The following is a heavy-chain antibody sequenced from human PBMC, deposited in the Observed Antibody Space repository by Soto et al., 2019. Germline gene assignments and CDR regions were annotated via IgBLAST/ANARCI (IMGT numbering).Heavy chain of an antibody. CDR2: ISYDGSNK. CDR1: GFTFSSYA. J-gene: IGHJ5*02. CDR3: ARTYYYGSGNWFDP. D-gene: IGHD3-10*01. Sequence: QVQLVESGGGVVQPGRSLRLSCAASGFTFSSYAMHWVRQAPGKGLEWVAVISYDGSNKYYADSVKGRFTISRDNSKNTLYLQMNSLRAEDTAVYYCARTYYYGSGNWFDPWGQGTLVTVSS. V-gene: IGHV3-30-3*01.